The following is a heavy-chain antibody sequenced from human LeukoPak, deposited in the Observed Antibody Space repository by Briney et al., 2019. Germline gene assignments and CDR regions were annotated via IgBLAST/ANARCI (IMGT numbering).Heavy chain of an antibody. CDR2: IWYDGSNT. Sequence: GGSLRLSCAASGFTFSSHGMHWVRQAPGKGLEWVAVIWYDGSNTVYADSVKGRFTISRDNSKNTLYLQMNSLRAEDTAVYYCARAQYSSGWYDAFDIWGQGTMVTVSS. CDR1: GFTFSSHG. V-gene: IGHV3-33*01. D-gene: IGHD6-19*01. J-gene: IGHJ3*02. CDR3: ARAQYSSGWYDAFDI.